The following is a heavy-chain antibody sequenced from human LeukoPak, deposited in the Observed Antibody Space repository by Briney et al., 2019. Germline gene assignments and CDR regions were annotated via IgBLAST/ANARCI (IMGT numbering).Heavy chain of an antibody. CDR2: VDPEDGVP. V-gene: IGHV1-24*01. CDR3: ATSSYGVLFDY. Sequence: ASLKVSCKVSGYTLTELSMLWVRQAPGKGLEWRGGVDPEDGVPIYAQKYQGRVTMTEDTSTDTAYMELSSLRSEDTAVYYCATSSYGVLFDYWGQGTLVTVSS. D-gene: IGHD4-17*01. CDR1: GYTLTELS. J-gene: IGHJ4*02.